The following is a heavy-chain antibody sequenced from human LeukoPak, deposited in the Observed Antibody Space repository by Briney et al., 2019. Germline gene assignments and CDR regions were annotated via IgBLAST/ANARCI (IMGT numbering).Heavy chain of an antibody. J-gene: IGHJ5*02. CDR1: GGSFSGYY. CDR2: INHSGST. CDR3: ARSSKLLNWFDP. Sequence: SETLSLTCAVYGGSFSGYYWSWIRQPPGKGLEWVGEINHSGSTNYNPSLKSRVTISVDTSKNQFSLKLSSVTAADTAVYYCARSSKLLNWFDPWGQGTLVTVSS. V-gene: IGHV4-34*01.